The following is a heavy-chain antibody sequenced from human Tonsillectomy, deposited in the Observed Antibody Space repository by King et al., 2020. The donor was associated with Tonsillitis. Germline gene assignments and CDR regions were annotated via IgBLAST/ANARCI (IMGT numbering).Heavy chain of an antibody. J-gene: IGHJ4*02. D-gene: IGHD2-2*01. Sequence: VQLVQSGAEVREPGESLKISCKGSGYSFISYWIVWVRQMPGKGLEWMGIIYPGDSHTRYSPSFQGQVTISAARSITTAYLQWSSLKASDTAMYYCARGGNQRFFDYWGQGTLVTVSS. CDR1: GYSFISYW. CDR2: IYPGDSHT. V-gene: IGHV5-51*03. CDR3: ARGGNQRFFDY.